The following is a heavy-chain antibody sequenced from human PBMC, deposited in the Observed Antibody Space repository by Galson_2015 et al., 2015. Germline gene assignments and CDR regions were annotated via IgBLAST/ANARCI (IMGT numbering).Heavy chain of an antibody. Sequence: SVRVCCEASGFTFSSYGMHWVRQAPGKGLEWVEVIWYDGSNKYYADSVKGRFTISRDNSKNTLYMQMNSLRAEDTAVYYCAREWAAAGYFDYWGQGTLVTVSS. J-gene: IGHJ4*02. V-gene: IGHV3-33*01. CDR2: IWYDGSNK. D-gene: IGHD6-13*01. CDR1: GFTFSSYG. CDR3: AREWAAAGYFDY.